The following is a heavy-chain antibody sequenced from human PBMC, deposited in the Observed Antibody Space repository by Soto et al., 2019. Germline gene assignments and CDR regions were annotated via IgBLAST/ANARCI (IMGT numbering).Heavy chain of an antibody. CDR1: GGSFSGYY. J-gene: IGHJ6*02. V-gene: IGHV4-34*01. Sequence: PSETLSLTCAVYGGSFSGYYWSWIRQPPGKGLEWIGEINHSGSTNYNPSLKSRVTISVDTSKNQFPLKLSSVTAADTAVYYCARGGAGRGSNYDILTGYYRGNYYYGMDVWGHGTTATVSS. D-gene: IGHD3-9*01. CDR2: INHSGST. CDR3: ARGGAGRGSNYDILTGYYRGNYYYGMDV.